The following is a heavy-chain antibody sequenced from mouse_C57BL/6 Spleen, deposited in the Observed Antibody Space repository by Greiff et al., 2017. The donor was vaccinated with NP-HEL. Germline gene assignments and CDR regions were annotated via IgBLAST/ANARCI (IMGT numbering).Heavy chain of an antibody. CDR3: ARRGDGNY. J-gene: IGHJ2*01. D-gene: IGHD2-1*01. CDR2: IYPGDGAT. CDR1: GYAFSSSW. Sequence: QVQLQQSGPELVKPGASVKISCKASGYAFSSSWMNWVKQRPGKGLEWIGRIYPGDGATNYNGKFKGKATLTADKSSSTAYMQLSSLTSEDSAVYFCARRGDGNYWGQGTTLTVSS. V-gene: IGHV1-82*01.